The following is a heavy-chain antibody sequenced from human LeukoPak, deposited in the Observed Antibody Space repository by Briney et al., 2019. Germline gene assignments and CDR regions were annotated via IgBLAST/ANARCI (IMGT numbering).Heavy chain of an antibody. CDR3: ARVGGYEPNYFDY. CDR1: GGSISSSSYY. D-gene: IGHD5-12*01. V-gene: IGHV4-39*01. J-gene: IGHJ4*02. Sequence: KPSETLSLTCTVSGGSISSSSYYWGWIRQPPGKGLEWIGSIYYSGSTYYNPSLKSRVTISVDTSKNQFSLKLSSVTAADTAVYYCARVGGYEPNYFDYWGQGTLVTVSS. CDR2: IYYSGST.